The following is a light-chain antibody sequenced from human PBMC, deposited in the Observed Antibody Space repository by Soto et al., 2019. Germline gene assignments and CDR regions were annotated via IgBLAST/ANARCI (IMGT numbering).Light chain of an antibody. CDR2: DNN. J-gene: IGLJ2*01. Sequence: QSVLTQPPSVSAAPGQKVTISCSGSSSNIGNNYVSWYQQLPGTAPKLLIYDNNKRPSGIPDRFSGSKSGTSATLGITGLXXXDEADYYCGTWDSSLSAVVXGGGTKVTVL. V-gene: IGLV1-51*01. CDR3: GTWDSSLSAVV. CDR1: SSNIGNNY.